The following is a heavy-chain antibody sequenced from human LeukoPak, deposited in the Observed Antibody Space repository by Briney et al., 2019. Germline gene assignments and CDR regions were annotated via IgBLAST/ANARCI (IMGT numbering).Heavy chain of an antibody. Sequence: GGSLRLSCAASGFTVSSNYMSWVSQAPGKGLEWVSVIYSGGSTYYADSVKGRFTISRDNSKNTLYLQMNSLRAEDTAVYYCAKVSSGWYFSSWGQGTLVTVSS. V-gene: IGHV3-66*01. CDR1: GFTVSSNY. CDR3: AKVSSGWYFSS. D-gene: IGHD6-19*01. CDR2: IYSGGST. J-gene: IGHJ4*02.